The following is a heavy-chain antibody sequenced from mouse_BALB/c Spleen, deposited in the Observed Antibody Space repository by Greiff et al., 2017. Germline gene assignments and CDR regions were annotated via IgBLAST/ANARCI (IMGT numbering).Heavy chain of an antibody. CDR2: IWAGGST. D-gene: IGHD2-14*01. CDR3: ARDLGVRRGIFDY. Sequence: QVQLQESGPGLVAPSQSLSITCTVSGFSLTSYGVHWVRQPPGKGLEWLGVIWAGGSTNYNSALMSRLSISKDNSTSQVFLKMNSLQTDDTAMYYCARDLGVRRGIFDYWGQGTTLTVSA. CDR1: GFSLTSYG. V-gene: IGHV2-9*02. J-gene: IGHJ2*01.